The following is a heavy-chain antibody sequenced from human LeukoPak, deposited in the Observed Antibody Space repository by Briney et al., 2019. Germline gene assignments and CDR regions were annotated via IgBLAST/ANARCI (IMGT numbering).Heavy chain of an antibody. V-gene: IGHV3-74*01. J-gene: IGHJ4*02. D-gene: IGHD4-23*01. Sequence: GGSLRLSCAASGFTFSSYWMHWVRQVPGKGLVWVSRINSDGSSTSYADSVKGRFTIPRDNAKNSLYLQMNSLRAEDTAVYYCARGVGGYFDYWGQGTLVTVSS. CDR2: INSDGSST. CDR1: GFTFSSYW. CDR3: ARGVGGYFDY.